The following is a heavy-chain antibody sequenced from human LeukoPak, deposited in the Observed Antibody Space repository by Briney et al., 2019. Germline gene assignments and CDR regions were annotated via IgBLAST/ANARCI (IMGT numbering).Heavy chain of an antibody. Sequence: PSETLSLTCTVSGGSISSYYRSWIRQPPGKGLEWIGYIYYSGSTNYNPSLKSRVTISVDTSKNQFSLKLSSVTAADTAVYYCARESYYYDSSGYYYSQAPDYWGQGTLVTVSS. V-gene: IGHV4-59*01. D-gene: IGHD3-22*01. J-gene: IGHJ4*02. CDR1: GGSISSYY. CDR2: IYYSGST. CDR3: ARESYYYDSSGYYYSQAPDY.